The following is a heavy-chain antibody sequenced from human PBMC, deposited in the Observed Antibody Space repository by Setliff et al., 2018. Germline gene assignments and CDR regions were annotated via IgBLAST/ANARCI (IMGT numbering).Heavy chain of an antibody. CDR1: GFTFSSYG. J-gene: IGHJ6*03. CDR2: ISSSSTTI. D-gene: IGHD2-2*02. Sequence: LRLSCAASGFTFSSYGMNWVRQAPGKGLEWLSYISSSSTTIYYADSVKGRFTVSRDNAKNSLYLQMNSLRADDAAVYYCARSSAPIKRDYMDVWGKGTTVTVSS. V-gene: IGHV3-48*01. CDR3: ARSSAPIKRDYMDV.